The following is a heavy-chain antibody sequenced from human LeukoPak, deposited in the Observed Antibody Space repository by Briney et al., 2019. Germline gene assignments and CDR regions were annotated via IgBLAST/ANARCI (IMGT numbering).Heavy chain of an antibody. Sequence: PSETLSLTCAVYGGSFSGYYWSWIRQPPGKGLEWIGEINHSGSTNYNPSLKSRVTISVDTSKNQFSLKLSSVTAADTAVYYCARGSNSTGGPATAPAYYFDYWGQGTLVTVSS. D-gene: IGHD2-8*02. CDR2: INHSGST. V-gene: IGHV4-34*01. CDR1: GGSFSGYY. CDR3: ARGSNSTGGPATAPAYYFDY. J-gene: IGHJ4*02.